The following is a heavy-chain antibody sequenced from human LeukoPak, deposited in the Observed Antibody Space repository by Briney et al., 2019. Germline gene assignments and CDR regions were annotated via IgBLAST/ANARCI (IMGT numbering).Heavy chain of an antibody. Sequence: SGPTLVNPTQTLTLTCTFSGFSLSTRGMCVSWIRQPPGKALEWLARIDWDDDKYYSTSLKTRLTISKDTSKNQVVLTMTNMDPVDTATYYCARGNYYDSSGYLAYFDYWGQGTLVTVSS. V-gene: IGHV2-70*11. CDR2: IDWDDDK. CDR3: ARGNYYDSSGYLAYFDY. CDR1: GFSLSTRGMC. D-gene: IGHD3-22*01. J-gene: IGHJ4*02.